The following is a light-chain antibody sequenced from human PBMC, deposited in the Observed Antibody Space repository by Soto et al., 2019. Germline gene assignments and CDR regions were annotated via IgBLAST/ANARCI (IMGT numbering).Light chain of an antibody. V-gene: IGKV1-5*03. CDR1: QSISSW. J-gene: IGKJ2*01. CDR2: KAS. Sequence: DIQMTQSPSTLSASVGDRVTITCRASQSISSWLAWYKQKPGKAPKLLIYKASSLESGVPSRFSGSGSGTEFTLTISSLQPDDFATYYCQQYHSYTYTFGQGTTLEIK. CDR3: QQYHSYTYT.